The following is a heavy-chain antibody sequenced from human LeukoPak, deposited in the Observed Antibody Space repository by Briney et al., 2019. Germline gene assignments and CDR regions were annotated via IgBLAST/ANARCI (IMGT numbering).Heavy chain of an antibody. V-gene: IGHV1-69*04. CDR2: IIPILGIA. Sequence: PGASVKVSCKASGGTFSSYAISWVRQAPGQGLEWMGRIIPILGIANYAQKFQGRVTITADKSTSTAYMELCSLRAEDTAVYFCAKRGVVIRVILVGFHKEAYYFDSWGQGALVTVSS. CDR3: AKRGVVIRVILVGFHKEAYYFDS. J-gene: IGHJ4*02. CDR1: GGTFSSYA. D-gene: IGHD3-22*01.